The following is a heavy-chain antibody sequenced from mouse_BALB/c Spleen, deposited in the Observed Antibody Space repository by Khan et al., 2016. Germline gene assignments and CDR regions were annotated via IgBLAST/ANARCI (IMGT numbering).Heavy chain of an antibody. CDR1: GYSITSDYA. J-gene: IGHJ4*01. Sequence: EVQLQESGPGLVKPSQSLSLTCTVTGYSITSDYAWNWIRQFPGNKLEWMGYISYSGSTRYYPSLKSRISITRDTSKNQFFLQLNSVTTEDTATSYGARTPTAYYTMDYWGQGTSVTVSS. V-gene: IGHV3-2*02. CDR3: ARTPTAYYTMDY. D-gene: IGHD1-2*01. CDR2: ISYSGST.